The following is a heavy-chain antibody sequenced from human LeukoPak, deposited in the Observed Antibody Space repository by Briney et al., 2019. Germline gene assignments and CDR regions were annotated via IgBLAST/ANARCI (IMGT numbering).Heavy chain of an antibody. J-gene: IGHJ6*02. CDR1: GESLSKYY. Sequence: KPSETLSLTCAVYGESLSKYYWTWIRQSPGKGLEWIGEVNHRGSTNLNPSLKSRVTLSVDTSKHQFSLRLTSVTAADAAVYYCARGIFGGGSSYYGMDVWGQGTTVTVSS. V-gene: IGHV4-34*01. CDR2: VNHRGST. CDR3: ARGIFGGGSSYYGMDV. D-gene: IGHD1-26*01.